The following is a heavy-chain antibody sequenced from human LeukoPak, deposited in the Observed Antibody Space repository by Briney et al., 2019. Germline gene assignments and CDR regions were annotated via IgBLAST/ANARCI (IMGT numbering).Heavy chain of an antibody. CDR1: GFTFSNYW. CDR3: TRGQVADYYYYYMDV. Sequence: GGSLRLSCAASGFTFSNYWIHWVRQAPGTGLVWVSRINTDGTKTLYADSVKGRFIISRDNAKNTLYLQMNTLRTDDTAVYYCTRGQVADYYYYYMDVGGKGTTVTVSS. CDR2: INTDGTKT. V-gene: IGHV3-74*01. J-gene: IGHJ6*03.